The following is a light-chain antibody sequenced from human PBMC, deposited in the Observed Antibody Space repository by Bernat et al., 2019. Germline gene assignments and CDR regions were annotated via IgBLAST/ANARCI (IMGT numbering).Light chain of an antibody. CDR1: DSNIRSNY. V-gene: IGLV1-51*01. CDR3: GTWDSSLSGVV. J-gene: IGLJ3*02. Sequence: QSVLTQPPSVSAAPGQKVTISCSGSDSNIRSNYVSWYQQLPGTAPKLLIYDNNKRPSKIPDRFSGAKSGTSATLGITGLQTGDEADYYCGTWDSSLSGVVFGGGTTLTVL. CDR2: DNN.